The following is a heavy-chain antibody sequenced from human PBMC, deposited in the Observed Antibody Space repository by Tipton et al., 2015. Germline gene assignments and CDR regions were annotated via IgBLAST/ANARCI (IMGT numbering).Heavy chain of an antibody. D-gene: IGHD1-7*01. V-gene: IGHV4-59*01. J-gene: IGHJ5*02. Sequence: TLSLTCTVSGGSISRYYWAWIRQSPRKGLECLGYINANGSTVYNPSLRSRLAMSMEAPEKQFSLKLSSVTTEDTAVYYCARAGTTTLDPWGQGTLVTVSS. CDR2: INANGST. CDR1: GGSISRYY. CDR3: ARAGTTTLDP.